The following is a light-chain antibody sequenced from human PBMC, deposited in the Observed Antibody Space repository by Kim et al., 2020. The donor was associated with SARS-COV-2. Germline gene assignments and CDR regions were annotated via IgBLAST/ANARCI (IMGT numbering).Light chain of an antibody. CDR1: QSVASNY. CDR2: EAS. V-gene: IGKV3-20*01. Sequence: EIVLTQSPGTLSLSPGERATLSCRASQSVASNYLAWYQQKPGQAPRLLIYEASTRATGIPDRFSGSASGTDFTLTINRLEPEDFAVYFCQQYGSSPTWTFGQGTKVDIK. J-gene: IGKJ1*01. CDR3: QQYGSSPTWT.